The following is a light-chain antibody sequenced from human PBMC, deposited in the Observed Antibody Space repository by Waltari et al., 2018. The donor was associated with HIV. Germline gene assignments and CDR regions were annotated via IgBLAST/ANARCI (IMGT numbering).Light chain of an antibody. CDR3: TSYAGSNNLVI. V-gene: IGLV2-8*01. CDR2: EVN. J-gene: IGLJ2*01. CDR1: SSDVGPYDY. Sequence: QSALTQPPSASGSPGQSVTISCTGTSSDVGPYDYVSWYQQHPDKAPRLIIYEVNKRPSGVPERFSGSKAGNTASLTVSGLRAEDEADYYCTSYAGSNNLVIFGGGTKVTVL.